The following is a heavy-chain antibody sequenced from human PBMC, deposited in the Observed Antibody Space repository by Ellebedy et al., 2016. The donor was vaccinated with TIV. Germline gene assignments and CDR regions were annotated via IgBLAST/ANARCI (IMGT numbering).Heavy chain of an antibody. Sequence: GESLKISCAASGFTFSSYAMSWVRQAPGKGLEWVSAISGSGGSTYYADSVKGRFTISRDNSKNTLYLQMNSLSAEDTAVYYCALTRSLTDYYYGMDVWGQGTTVTVSS. J-gene: IGHJ6*02. CDR1: GFTFSSYA. CDR3: ALTRSLTDYYYGMDV. CDR2: ISGSGGST. D-gene: IGHD4-11*01. V-gene: IGHV3-23*01.